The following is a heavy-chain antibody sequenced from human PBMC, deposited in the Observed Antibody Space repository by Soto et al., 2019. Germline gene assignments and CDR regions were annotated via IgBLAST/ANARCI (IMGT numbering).Heavy chain of an antibody. J-gene: IGHJ5*02. CDR2: IKQDGSEK. CDR1: GFTFSSYW. D-gene: IGHD6-19*01. CDR3: AREGSGWYGNWFDP. V-gene: IGHV3-7*01. Sequence: EVQLVESGGGLVQPGGSLRLSCAASGFTFSSYWMSWVRQAPGKGLEWVANIKQDGSEKYYVDSVKGRFTISRDNAKNSLYLQMNSLRAEDTAVYYCAREGSGWYGNWFDPWGQGTLVTVSS.